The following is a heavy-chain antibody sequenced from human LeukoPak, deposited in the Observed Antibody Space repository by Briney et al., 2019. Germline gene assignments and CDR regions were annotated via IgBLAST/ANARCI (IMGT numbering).Heavy chain of an antibody. D-gene: IGHD3-10*01. CDR2: IRYSGST. J-gene: IGHJ3*02. CDR3: ARRVRGVNDAFDI. CDR1: GDSLSSGGYS. V-gene: IGHV4-30-4*07. Sequence: SETLSLTCEVSGDSLSSGGYSWSWIRQPPGKGLEWIGYIRYSGSTYYNPSLKSRLTMSVEASKTQFSLRLSSVTAADTAVYYCARRVRGVNDAFDIWGQGTMVTLSS.